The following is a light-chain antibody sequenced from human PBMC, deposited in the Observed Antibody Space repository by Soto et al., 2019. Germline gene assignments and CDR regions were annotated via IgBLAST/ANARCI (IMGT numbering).Light chain of an antibody. CDR3: QSYDSSLSGPVV. J-gene: IGLJ2*01. V-gene: IGLV1-40*01. Sequence: QSVLTQPPSVSGAPGQTVTISCARSSSNIGANYDVHWYQHLPGSAPKLLIYANHNRPSGVPDRFSASKSGTSASLAITGLQAEDEADYYCQSYDSSLSGPVVFGGGTKLTVL. CDR2: ANH. CDR1: SSNIGANYD.